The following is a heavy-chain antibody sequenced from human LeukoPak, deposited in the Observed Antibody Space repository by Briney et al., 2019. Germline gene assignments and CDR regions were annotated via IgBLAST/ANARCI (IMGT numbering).Heavy chain of an antibody. CDR3: TRDFDSTSLFDP. Sequence: ASVKVSCKASGYTFSSYGSSWVRHAPGQGLEWRGWISGYNGNTKYEQRFQGRVTMTRDTHTNTAYMELSSLRPDDTAVYYCTRDFDSTSLFDPWGQGTLVTVSS. D-gene: IGHD6-13*01. J-gene: IGHJ5*02. V-gene: IGHV1-18*01. CDR2: ISGYNGNT. CDR1: GYTFSSYG.